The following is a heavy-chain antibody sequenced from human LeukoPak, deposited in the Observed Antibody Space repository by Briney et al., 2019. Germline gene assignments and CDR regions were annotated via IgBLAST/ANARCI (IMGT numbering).Heavy chain of an antibody. CDR3: AKGTRYYASALGDYYDYMDV. V-gene: IGHV3-7*04. J-gene: IGHJ6*03. CDR1: AFRFSRYW. D-gene: IGHD3-10*01. CDR2: IKDDGSEK. Sequence: EGSLRLSCAASAFRFSRYWMSWVRQAPGKRLEWVANIKDDGSEKHYVDSVKGRFTMSRDNAKNSLYLQMNSLRAEDTAVYYCAKGTRYYASALGDYYDYMDVWGKGTTVTVSS.